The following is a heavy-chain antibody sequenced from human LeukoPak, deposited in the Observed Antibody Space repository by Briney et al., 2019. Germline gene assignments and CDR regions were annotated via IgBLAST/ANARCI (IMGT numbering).Heavy chain of an antibody. CDR2: IKEDESQE. CDR3: ATYKNWVAGDV. Sequence: GRSLRLSCAASGFSFSDSWMSWVRQAPGKGPEWVANIKEDESQEHYADSVKGRFTVSRDNAKNSLFLQMNSLRVEDTAVYYCATYKNWVAGDVWGQGTTVSVSS. V-gene: IGHV3-7*01. D-gene: IGHD7-27*01. CDR1: GFSFSDSW. J-gene: IGHJ6*02.